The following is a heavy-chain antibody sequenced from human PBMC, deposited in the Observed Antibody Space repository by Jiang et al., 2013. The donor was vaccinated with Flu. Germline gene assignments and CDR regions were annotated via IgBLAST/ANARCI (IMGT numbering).Heavy chain of an antibody. CDR2: IYYSGST. J-gene: IGHJ4*02. CDR3: ASFMITFGGVLGLFDY. V-gene: IGHV4-39*07. D-gene: IGHD3-16*02. CDR1: GGSISSSSYY. Sequence: LLKPSETLSLTCAVSGGSISSSSYYWGWIRQPPGKGLEWIGNIYYSGSTYYNPSLKSQVTISVDTSKNQFSLKLSSVTAADTAVYYCASFMITFGGVLGLFDYWGQGTLVTVSS.